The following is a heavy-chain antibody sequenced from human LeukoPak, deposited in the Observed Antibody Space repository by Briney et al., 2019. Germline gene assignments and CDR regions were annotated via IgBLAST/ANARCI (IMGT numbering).Heavy chain of an antibody. D-gene: IGHD4-11*01. J-gene: IGHJ5*02. CDR3: ARDRNYFDA. V-gene: IGHV4-59*11. CDR1: GGSIRNRF. CDR2: IYYTTNP. Sequence: PSETLSLTCSVAGGSIRNRFWSWIRLSPGKGLEWIGNIYYTTNPNYNPSLASRVTISIDTSKDQLSLKLNSVTAADTAVYYCARDRNYFDAWGQGTRVTVSS.